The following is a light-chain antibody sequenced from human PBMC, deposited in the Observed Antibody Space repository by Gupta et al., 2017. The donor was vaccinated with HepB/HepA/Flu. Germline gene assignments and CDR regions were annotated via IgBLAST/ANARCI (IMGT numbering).Light chain of an antibody. Sequence: QSALTQPRSVSGSPGQSVTISFTGTSSDVGGYKYVSWYQHPPGKAPKGMIYDVSKRPSGVPDRFSGSKSGNTASLTISGLQADDEADYFCCSYAGSYILMFGGGTKLTVL. CDR1: SSDVGGYKY. V-gene: IGLV2-11*01. CDR3: CSYAGSYILM. CDR2: DVS. J-gene: IGLJ3*02.